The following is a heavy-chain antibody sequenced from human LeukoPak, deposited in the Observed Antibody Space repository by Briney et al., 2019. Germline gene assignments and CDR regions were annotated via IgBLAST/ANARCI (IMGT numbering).Heavy chain of an antibody. CDR1: GYSISSGYY. J-gene: IGHJ3*02. D-gene: IGHD3-10*01. CDR2: IYHSGST. Sequence: PSETLSLTCTVSGYSISSGYYWGWIRQPPGKGLEWIGSIYHSGSTYYNPSLKSRVTISVDTSKNQFSLKLSSVTAADTAVYYCARTHMVWGVNDAFDIWGQGTMVTVSS. CDR3: ARTHMVWGVNDAFDI. V-gene: IGHV4-38-2*02.